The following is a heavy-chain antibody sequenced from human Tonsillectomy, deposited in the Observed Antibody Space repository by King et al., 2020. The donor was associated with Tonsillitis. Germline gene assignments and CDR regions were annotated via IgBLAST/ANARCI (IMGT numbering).Heavy chain of an antibody. CDR2: IWYEGSNK. D-gene: IGHD1-7*01. J-gene: IGHJ4*02. CDR1: GFIFSSDG. Sequence: VQLVESGGGVVQPGTSLRLSCAASGFIFSSDGMHWVRQAPGKGLEWVALIWYEGSNKYYADSVKGRFTISRDNSKNTLYLQMNSLRAEDTAVYYCARGRYNWYWAGDYWGQGTLVTVSS. V-gene: IGHV3-33*08. CDR3: ARGRYNWYWAGDY.